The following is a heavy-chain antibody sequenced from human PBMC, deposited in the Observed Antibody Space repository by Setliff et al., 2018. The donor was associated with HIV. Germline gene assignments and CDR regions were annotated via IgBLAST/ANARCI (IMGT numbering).Heavy chain of an antibody. CDR3: ARKQSWSSGGEAFDI. V-gene: IGHV7-4-1*02. Sequence: ASVKVSCKASGYTFTSYAMNWVRQAPGQGLEWMGRISTNTGNPTYAQGFTGRFVFSLDTSVSTAYLQTSSLKAEDTAVYYCARKQSWSSGGEAFDIWGQGTMVTVSS. CDR2: ISTNTGNP. D-gene: IGHD2-8*01. CDR1: GYTFTSYA. J-gene: IGHJ3*02.